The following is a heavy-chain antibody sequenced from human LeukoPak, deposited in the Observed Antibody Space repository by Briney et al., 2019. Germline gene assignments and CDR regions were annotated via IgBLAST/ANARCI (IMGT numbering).Heavy chain of an antibody. CDR3: ARDLISGDYTFDY. CDR1: GFPFSSFS. V-gene: IGHV3-48*02. D-gene: IGHD1-26*01. CDR2: ISSSSSTI. Sequence: PGGSLRLSCAASGFPFSSFSMNWVRQAPGKGLEWVSYISSSSSTIYYADSVKGRFTISRDDAKNSLHLQMTSLRDEDTAVYYCARDLISGDYTFDYWGQGTLVTVSS. J-gene: IGHJ4*02.